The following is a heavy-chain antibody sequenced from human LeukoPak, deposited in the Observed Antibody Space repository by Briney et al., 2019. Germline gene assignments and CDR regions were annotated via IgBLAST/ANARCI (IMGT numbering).Heavy chain of an antibody. Sequence: PSETLSLTCTVSGGSISSYYWSWIRQPPGKGLEWIGEINHSGSTNYNPSLKSRVTISVDTSKNQFSLKLSSVTAADTAVYYCARRYCSSTSCYAFDYWGQETLVTVSS. CDR1: GGSISSYY. V-gene: IGHV4-34*01. D-gene: IGHD2-2*01. J-gene: IGHJ4*02. CDR3: ARRYCSSTSCYAFDY. CDR2: INHSGST.